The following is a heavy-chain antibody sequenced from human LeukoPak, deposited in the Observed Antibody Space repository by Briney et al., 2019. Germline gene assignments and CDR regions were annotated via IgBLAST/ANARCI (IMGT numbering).Heavy chain of an antibody. CDR2: INSDGSST. V-gene: IGHV3-74*01. CDR1: GFTFSSYG. Sequence: PGGSLRLSCSASGFTFSSYGMSWVRQAPGKGLEWVSRINSDGSSTSYADSVKGRFTISRDNAKNTLYLQMNSLRAEDTAVYYCARGSGSYQSTDLDYWGQGTLVTVSS. D-gene: IGHD1-26*01. CDR3: ARGSGSYQSTDLDY. J-gene: IGHJ4*02.